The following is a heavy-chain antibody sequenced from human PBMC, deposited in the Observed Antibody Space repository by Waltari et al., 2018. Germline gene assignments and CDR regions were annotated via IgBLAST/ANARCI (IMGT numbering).Heavy chain of an antibody. CDR2: SETEESRT. Sequence: EVQLVESGGGLVQPGGSLRLSCRASGFTFSNYWMHWVRQVPGKGLVWVAHSETEESRTTYGDSVKGRFTISRDNAKNTVYLQMTRLRAEDTGLYFCVRDDPGLGLDVWGQGTTVTVSS. V-gene: IGHV3-74*01. D-gene: IGHD7-27*01. CDR3: VRDDPGLGLDV. J-gene: IGHJ6*02. CDR1: GFTFSNYW.